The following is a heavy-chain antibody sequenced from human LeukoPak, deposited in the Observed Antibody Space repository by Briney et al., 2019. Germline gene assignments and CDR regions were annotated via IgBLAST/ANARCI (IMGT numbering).Heavy chain of an antibody. V-gene: IGHV1-2*06. D-gene: IGHD1-20*01. Sequence: ASVKVSCKASGYTFTGYYMHWVRQAPGQGLEWVGRINPNSGGTNYAQKFQGRVTMTRDTSISTAYMELSRLRSDDTAVYYCARAITGTTAGYWGQGTLVTVSS. J-gene: IGHJ4*02. CDR2: INPNSGGT. CDR3: ARAITGTTAGY. CDR1: GYTFTGYY.